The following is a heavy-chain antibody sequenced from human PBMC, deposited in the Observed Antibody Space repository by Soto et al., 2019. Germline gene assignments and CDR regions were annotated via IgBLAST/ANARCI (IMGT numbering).Heavy chain of an antibody. D-gene: IGHD3-22*01. Sequence: ASVKVCCKAFGYTFTSYAMQWVCQAPGQRLEWMGWINAGNGNTKYSQKFQGRVTITRDTSASTAYMELSSLRSEDTAVYYCARKEYYDSSGYYGYWGQGTLVTVSS. CDR1: GYTFTSYA. J-gene: IGHJ4*02. CDR3: ARKEYYDSSGYYGY. V-gene: IGHV1-3*01. CDR2: INAGNGNT.